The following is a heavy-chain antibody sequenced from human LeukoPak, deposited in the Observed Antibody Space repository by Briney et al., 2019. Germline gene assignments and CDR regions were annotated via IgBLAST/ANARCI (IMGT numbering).Heavy chain of an antibody. J-gene: IGHJ4*02. CDR3: ARGGVARPFDY. CDR2: ISSGGGTT. D-gene: IGHD3-3*01. CDR1: GPTFTSYV. Sequence: GGSLRLSCAASGPTFTSYVMSWVRQAPGKGLERVSGISSGGGTTSYADSVKGRFTISRDNSQNILYLQMNSLRADDTAIYYCARGGVARPFDYWGQGTLVTVSS. V-gene: IGHV3-23*01.